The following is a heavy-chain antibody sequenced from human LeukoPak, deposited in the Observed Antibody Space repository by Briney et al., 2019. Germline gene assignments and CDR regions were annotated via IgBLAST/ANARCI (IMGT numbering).Heavy chain of an antibody. Sequence: SETLSLTCTVAGGSISSYYWSWIRQPPGKGLEWIGYIYYSGSTNYNPSLKSRVTISVDTSKNQFSLKLSSMTAADTAAYYCARAALGSGNNWFDPWGQGTLVTVSS. D-gene: IGHD3-10*01. J-gene: IGHJ5*02. V-gene: IGHV4-59*01. CDR3: ARAALGSGNNWFDP. CDR1: GGSISSYY. CDR2: IYYSGST.